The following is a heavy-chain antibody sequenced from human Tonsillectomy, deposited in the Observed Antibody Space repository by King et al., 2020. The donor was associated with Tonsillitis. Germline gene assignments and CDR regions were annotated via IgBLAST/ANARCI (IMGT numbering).Heavy chain of an antibody. CDR1: GGSISSSNW. J-gene: IGHJ4*02. CDR3: ARGNIRYFDWPHLDY. V-gene: IGHV4-4*02. CDR2: INHSGNT. Sequence: VPLQESGPGLVKPSGTLSLTCAVSGGSISSSNWWSWVRQPPGKGLEWIGEINHSGNTNYNPSLKSRVTISVDTSKNQFSLKVRSVTAADTAVYYLARGNIRYFDWPHLDYWGQGPLVTVSS. D-gene: IGHD3-9*01.